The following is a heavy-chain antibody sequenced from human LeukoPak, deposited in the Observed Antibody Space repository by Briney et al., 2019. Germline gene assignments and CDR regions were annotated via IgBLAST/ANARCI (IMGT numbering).Heavy chain of an antibody. V-gene: IGHV3-21*01. CDR3: ASSWMVRGATGVGY. CDR2: ISSSSSYI. CDR1: GFTFSSYS. D-gene: IGHD3-10*01. Sequence: KSGGSLRLSCAASGFTFSSYSMNWVRQAPGKGLEWVSSISSSSSYIYYADSVKGRFTISRDNAKNSLYLQMNSLRAEDTAVYYCASSWMVRGATGVGYWGQGTLVTVSS. J-gene: IGHJ4*02.